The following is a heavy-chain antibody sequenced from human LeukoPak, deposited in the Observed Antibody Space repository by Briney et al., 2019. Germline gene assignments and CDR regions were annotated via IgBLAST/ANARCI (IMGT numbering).Heavy chain of an antibody. CDR2: IKQDGSEK. Sequence: GGSLRLSCAASGFAFSSYWMSWVRQAPGKGLEWVANIKQDGSEKYYVDSVKGRFTISRDNSKNTLYLQMNSLGAEDTAIYYCAKGDYGGNSGSFFDYWGQGTLVTVSS. V-gene: IGHV3-7*03. CDR1: GFAFSSYW. D-gene: IGHD4-23*01. J-gene: IGHJ4*02. CDR3: AKGDYGGNSGSFFDY.